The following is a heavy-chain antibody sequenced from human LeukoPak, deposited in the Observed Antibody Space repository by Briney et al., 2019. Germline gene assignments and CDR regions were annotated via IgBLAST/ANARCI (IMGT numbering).Heavy chain of an antibody. D-gene: IGHD6-13*01. J-gene: IGHJ4*02. V-gene: IGHV1-46*01. Sequence: GASVKVSCKASGITFTSYYIHWVRQAPGRGLEWMGKINPSGTITTYAPKYQARVTVTKDTSTNTVYMELSSLRSDDTAVYYCALIAPPHNWGQGTLVTVSS. CDR2: INPSGTIT. CDR3: ALIAPPHN. CDR1: GITFTSYY.